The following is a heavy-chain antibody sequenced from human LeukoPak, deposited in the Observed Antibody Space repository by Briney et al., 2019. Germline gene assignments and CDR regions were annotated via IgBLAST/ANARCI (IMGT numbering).Heavy chain of an antibody. Sequence: AGGSLRLSCVASGFPFDRYWMSWVRQAPGKGLEWVANIKHDGSEKNFVDSVKGRFTISRDNAENSLFLQMNSLRADDMAVYFCARQPIYEAYFDFWGQGTLVTVSS. D-gene: IGHD3-16*01. CDR2: IKHDGSEK. CDR3: ARQPIYEAYFDF. J-gene: IGHJ4*02. V-gene: IGHV3-7*01. CDR1: GFPFDRYW.